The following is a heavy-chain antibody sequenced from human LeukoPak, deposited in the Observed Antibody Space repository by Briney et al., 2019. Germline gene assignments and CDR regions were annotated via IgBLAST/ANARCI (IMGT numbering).Heavy chain of an antibody. CDR2: ISWNSGSI. D-gene: IGHD3-10*01. CDR1: GFTFDDYA. V-gene: IGHV3-9*01. J-gene: IGHJ4*02. CDR3: AKDEDLVWFGEGSNFDY. Sequence: GRSLRLSCAASGFTFDDYAMHWVRQAPGKGLEWVSGISWNSGSIGYADSVKGRFTISRDNAKNSLYLQMNSLRAEDTALYYCAKDEDLVWFGEGSNFDYWGQGTLVTVSS.